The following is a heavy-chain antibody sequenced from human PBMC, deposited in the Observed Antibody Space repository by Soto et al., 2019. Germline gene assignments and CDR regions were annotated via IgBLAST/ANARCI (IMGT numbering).Heavy chain of an antibody. CDR3: ARGWGGYSYGPAAFDI. D-gene: IGHD5-18*01. V-gene: IGHV1-8*01. CDR2: MNPNSGNT. J-gene: IGHJ3*02. CDR1: GYTFTSYD. Sequence: GASVKVSCKASGYTFTSYDINWVRQATGQGLEWMGWMNPNSGNTGYAQKFQGRVIMTRNTSISTAYMELSSLRSEDTAVYYCARGWGGYSYGPAAFDIWGQGTMVTVSS.